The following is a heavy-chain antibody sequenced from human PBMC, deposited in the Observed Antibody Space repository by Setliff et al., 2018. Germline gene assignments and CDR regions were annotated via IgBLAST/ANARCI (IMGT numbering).Heavy chain of an antibody. CDR1: GDSMSFSY. V-gene: IGHV4-59*01. CDR2: IHYSGST. J-gene: IGHJ4*02. CDR3: ATSAWWYRFDS. D-gene: IGHD2-15*01. Sequence: PSETLSLTCSVSGDSMSFSYWSWIRQPAGKGLEWIGYIHYSGSTNYCPSLKSRVTMSLDTSENQLSLKLTSVTAEDTAVYYCATSAWWYRFDSWGQGSLVTVSS.